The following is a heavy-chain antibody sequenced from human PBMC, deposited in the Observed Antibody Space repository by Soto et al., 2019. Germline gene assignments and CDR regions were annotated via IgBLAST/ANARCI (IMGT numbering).Heavy chain of an antibody. CDR1: GFAFSDYY. Sequence: WGSLRLSCAASGFAFSDYYMSWIRQAPGKGLEWISYISSSGSTTSIYYADSVKGRFTISRDNAKNALYLQMNSLRAEDTAVYFCARESSAGVGADNWGQGALVTVSS. CDR2: ISSSGSTTSI. J-gene: IGHJ4*02. V-gene: IGHV3-11*01. CDR3: ARESSAGVGADN. D-gene: IGHD2-15*01.